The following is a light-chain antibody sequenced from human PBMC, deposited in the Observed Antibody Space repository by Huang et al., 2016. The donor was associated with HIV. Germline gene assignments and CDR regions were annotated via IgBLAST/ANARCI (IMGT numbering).Light chain of an antibody. CDR3: QHYKDSMVV. V-gene: IGKV1-33*01. J-gene: IGKJ4*01. Sequence: DIQMTQSQTSLAAFVGDTVRISCRASHRLTPYLSWYHQKPGRAPNLLIYDVSNLETGVPSGFRSSGSETHFTLTINCLQSDDIGIYYFQHYKDSMVVFGGGTKVEIK. CDR2: DVS. CDR1: HRLTPY.